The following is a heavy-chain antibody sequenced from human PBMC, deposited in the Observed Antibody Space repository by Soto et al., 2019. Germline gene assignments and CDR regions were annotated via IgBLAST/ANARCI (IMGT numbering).Heavy chain of an antibody. CDR1: GFTFSVYA. Sequence: EVQLLESGGGLVQPGGSLRLSCATSGFTFSVYAMSWVRQAPGAGLEWVSAISGSGDSTYYADSVQGRFTISRDDSKNTLYLQMNSLRVDDTAVYYCAKDYYYFGSGSHFDYWGQGTLVTVSS. V-gene: IGHV3-23*01. J-gene: IGHJ4*02. CDR2: ISGSGDST. D-gene: IGHD3-10*01. CDR3: AKDYYYFGSGSHFDY.